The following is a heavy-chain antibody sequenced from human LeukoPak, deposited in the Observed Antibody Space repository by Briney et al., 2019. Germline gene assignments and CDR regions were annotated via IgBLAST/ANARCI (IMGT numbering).Heavy chain of an antibody. D-gene: IGHD3-10*01. V-gene: IGHV3-21*01. J-gene: IGHJ4*02. CDR1: GFTFSSYS. Sequence: PGGSLRLSCAASGFTFSSYSMNWVRQAPGKGLEWVSSISSSSSYIYYADSVKGRFTISRDNAKNSLYLQMNSLRAEDTAVYYCASRILWFGELLPYWGQGILVTVSS. CDR3: ASRILWFGELLPY. CDR2: ISSSSSYI.